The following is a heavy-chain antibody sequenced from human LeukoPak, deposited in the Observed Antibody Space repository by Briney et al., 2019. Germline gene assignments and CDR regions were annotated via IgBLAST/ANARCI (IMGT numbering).Heavy chain of an antibody. CDR3: ARGSVILGDAFDI. J-gene: IGHJ3*02. Sequence: SETLSLTCTVSGVSISSGGYYWSWIRQHPGKGLEGIGYIYYSGSTYYNPSLKSRVTISVDTSKNQFSLKLSSVTAADTAVYYCARGSVILGDAFDIWGQGTMVTVSS. V-gene: IGHV4-31*03. CDR2: IYYSGST. D-gene: IGHD5/OR15-5a*01. CDR1: GVSISSGGYY.